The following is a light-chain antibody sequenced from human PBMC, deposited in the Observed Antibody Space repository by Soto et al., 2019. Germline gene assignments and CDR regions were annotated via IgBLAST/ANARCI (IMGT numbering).Light chain of an antibody. Sequence: DIVLSQTPLYLAVTPGKRDSSSCRLSQSLLSSGCETFLVWYLQKPGQSPQLLIYEVSTRGSGVPDRFSGSVSGTDFTLKISRVESDDVGIYYCMQCTKLPPTFGQGTSLEI. CDR1: QSLLSSGCETF. CDR3: MQCTKLPPT. J-gene: IGKJ5*01. V-gene: IGKV2-29*03. CDR2: EVS.